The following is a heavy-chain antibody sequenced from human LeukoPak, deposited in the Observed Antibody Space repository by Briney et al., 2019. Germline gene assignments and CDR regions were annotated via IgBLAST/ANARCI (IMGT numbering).Heavy chain of an antibody. CDR2: INHSGST. D-gene: IGHD3-3*01. V-gene: IGHV4-34*01. Sequence: SETLSLTCAVYGGSFSGYYWSWIRQPPGKGLEWIGEINHSGSTNYNPSLKSRVTISVDTSKNQFSLKLSSVTAADTAVYYSARGRTIFGVVIIGYLLDYSGEGTLVTVSS. CDR3: ARGRTIFGVVIIGYLLDY. CDR1: GGSFSGYY. J-gene: IGHJ4*02.